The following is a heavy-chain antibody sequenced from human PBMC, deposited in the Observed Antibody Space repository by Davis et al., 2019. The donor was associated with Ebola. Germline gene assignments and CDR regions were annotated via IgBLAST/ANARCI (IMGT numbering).Heavy chain of an antibody. J-gene: IGHJ5*02. D-gene: IGHD1-1*01. CDR1: GGTFSTYD. V-gene: IGHV1-69*13. Sequence: LVKVSCKASGGTFSTYDISWVRQAPGQGLEWMGGIIPMFATANYAQKFQGRVTITADESMSTAYIELSSLRLEDTAMYYCAARELKRMYNWFDPWGQGSLVTVSS. CDR2: IIPMFATA. CDR3: AARELKRMYNWFDP.